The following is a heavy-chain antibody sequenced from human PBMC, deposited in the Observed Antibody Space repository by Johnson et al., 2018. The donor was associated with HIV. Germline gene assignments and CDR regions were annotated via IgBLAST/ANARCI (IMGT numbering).Heavy chain of an antibody. V-gene: IGHV3-53*01. Sequence: VQLVESGGGLIQPGGSLRLSCAASGFTVSSNYMSWVRQAPGKGLEWVSVIYSGGSTYYADSVKCRFSNSRDNSKNTLYLQMNSLRAEDTAVYYCASSEYGDYLLDATFDIWGQGTMVTVSS. CDR1: GFTVSSNY. CDR2: IYSGGST. CDR3: ASSEYGDYLLDATFDI. D-gene: IGHD4-17*01. J-gene: IGHJ3*02.